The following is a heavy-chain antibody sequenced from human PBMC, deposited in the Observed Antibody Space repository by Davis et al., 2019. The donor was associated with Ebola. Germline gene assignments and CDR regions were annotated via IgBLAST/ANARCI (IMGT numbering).Heavy chain of an antibody. CDR3: ARDIVVVPAAIVYYGMDV. CDR1: GFTFSSYS. Sequence: GESLKISCAASGFTFSSYSMNWVRQAPGKGLEWVSYISSSSSTIYYADSVKGRFTISRDNAKNSLYLQMNSLRAEDTAVYYCARDIVVVPAAIVYYGMDVWGQGTTVTVSS. D-gene: IGHD2-2*01. V-gene: IGHV3-48*01. CDR2: ISSSSSTI. J-gene: IGHJ6*02.